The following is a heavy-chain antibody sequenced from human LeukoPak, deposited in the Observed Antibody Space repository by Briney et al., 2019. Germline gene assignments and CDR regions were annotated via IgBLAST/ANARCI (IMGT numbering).Heavy chain of an antibody. Sequence: ASVKVSCKASGYTFTSYYMHWVRQAPGQGLEWMGIINPSGGSTSYAQKFQGRVTMTRDTSTSTVYMELSSLRSEDTAVYYCATSGLYDCSSTSCLGPNWFDPWGQGTLVTVSS. D-gene: IGHD2-2*01. V-gene: IGHV1-46*01. CDR3: ATSGLYDCSSTSCLGPNWFDP. J-gene: IGHJ5*02. CDR2: INPSGGST. CDR1: GYTFTSYY.